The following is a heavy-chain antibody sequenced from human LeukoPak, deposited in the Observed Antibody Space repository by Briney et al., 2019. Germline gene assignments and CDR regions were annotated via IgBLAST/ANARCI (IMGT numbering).Heavy chain of an antibody. CDR2: IYYSGST. CDR1: GGSISSYY. Sequence: SETLSLTCTVSGGSISSYYWSWIRQPPGKGLEWIGYIYYSGSTSYNPSLKSRVTISVDTSKNQFSLKLSSVTAADTAVYYCARVEIAAAGTGTFDPWGQGTLVTVSS. D-gene: IGHD6-13*01. J-gene: IGHJ5*02. V-gene: IGHV4-59*01. CDR3: ARVEIAAAGTGTFDP.